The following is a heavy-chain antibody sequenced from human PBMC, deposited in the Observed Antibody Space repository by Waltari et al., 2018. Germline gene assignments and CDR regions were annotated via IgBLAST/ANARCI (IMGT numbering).Heavy chain of an antibody. CDR3: VRSAFLDV. Sequence: EVQLVESGGGLVQPGGSVSISCAASGFSFSTYWMNWARQAPGKGLVWVSRIKSDGSTTAYADSVKGRFTTSRDNAKNTLYLQMNSLRADDTAVYYCVRSAFLDVWGQGTTVTVSS. V-gene: IGHV3-74*01. J-gene: IGHJ6*02. CDR2: IKSDGSTT. CDR1: GFSFSTYW. D-gene: IGHD3-16*01.